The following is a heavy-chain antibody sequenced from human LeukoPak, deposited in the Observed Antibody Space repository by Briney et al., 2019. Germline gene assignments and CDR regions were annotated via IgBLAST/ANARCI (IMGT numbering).Heavy chain of an antibody. J-gene: IGHJ4*02. CDR2: ISGSGDNT. D-gene: IGHD2-21*02. CDR1: GFTFSSTG. CDR3: ARDAGTAWPFDY. V-gene: IGHV3-23*01. Sequence: GGSLRLSCAASGFTFSSTGMSWVRQAPGEGVYCVSTISGSGDNTHYAESVRGRFTISRDNSKNTMYLEMNSLRAEDTAIYYCARDAGTAWPFDYWGQGALITVSS.